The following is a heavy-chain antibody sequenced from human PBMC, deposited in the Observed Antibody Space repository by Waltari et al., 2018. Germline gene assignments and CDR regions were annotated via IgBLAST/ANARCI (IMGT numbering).Heavy chain of an antibody. CDR1: GFTLTSAW. J-gene: IGHJ4*02. CDR2: LKRKSDGGTS. V-gene: IGHV3-15*01. Sequence: EMDLVESGGGLVEPGGSLRLSCAASGFTLTSAWIHWIRQAPGKGLEWVGRLKRKSDGGTSDYAAPVKGRFTIFGDESKNTLYLQMNSLKTEDTAVYYCITEGVPDCGQGTLVIVSS. CDR3: ITEGVPD. D-gene: IGHD3-16*01.